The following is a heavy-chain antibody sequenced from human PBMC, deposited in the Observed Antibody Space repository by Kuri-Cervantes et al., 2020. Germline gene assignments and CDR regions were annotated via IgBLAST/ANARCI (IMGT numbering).Heavy chain of an antibody. CDR3: ARDRGGWSTYYYYYYYGMDV. CDR1: GGSISSGGYY. Sequence: SETLSLTCTVPGGSISSGGYYWSWIRQHPGKGLEWIGYIYYSGSTNYNPSLKSRVTISVDTSKNQFSLKLSSVTAADTAVYYCARDRGGWSTYYYYYYYGMDVWGQGTTVTVSS. CDR2: IYYSGST. V-gene: IGHV4-61*08. J-gene: IGHJ6*02. D-gene: IGHD3-10*01.